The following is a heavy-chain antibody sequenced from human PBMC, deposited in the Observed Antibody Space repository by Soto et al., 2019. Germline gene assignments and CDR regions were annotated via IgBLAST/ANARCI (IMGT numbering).Heavy chain of an antibody. Sequence: EVQLVESGGGLVQPGGSLKLSCAASGFTFSDSALHWVRQASGKELEWVGRIRSKANNYAAAYAASVKGRFTISRDDSKDTAYLQMNSLKTEDTAVYYCTRHLMDVWGQGTTVTVSS. CDR3: TRHLMDV. CDR1: GFTFSDSA. V-gene: IGHV3-73*01. J-gene: IGHJ6*02. CDR2: IRSKANNYAA.